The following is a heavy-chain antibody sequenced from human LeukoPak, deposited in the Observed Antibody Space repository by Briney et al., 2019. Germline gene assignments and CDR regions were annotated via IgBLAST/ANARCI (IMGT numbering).Heavy chain of an antibody. V-gene: IGHV3-23*01. Sequence: GGSLRLSCAASGFTFSDSAMTWVRQAPGKGLEWVSLISFSGGSTYYADSVKGRFTISRDNSQDTLCLQIHSLRAEDTAMYYCARDMGLSTWGLGTMVTVSS. D-gene: IGHD3-16*02. CDR2: ISFSGGST. CDR1: GFTFSDSA. J-gene: IGHJ3*01. CDR3: ARDMGLST.